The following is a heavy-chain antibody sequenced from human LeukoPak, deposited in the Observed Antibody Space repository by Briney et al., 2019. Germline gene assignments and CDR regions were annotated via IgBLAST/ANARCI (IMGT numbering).Heavy chain of an antibody. V-gene: IGHV4-30-4*08. CDR1: GGSITSGDYY. J-gene: IGHJ4*02. D-gene: IGHD2-2*02. Sequence: SQTLSLTCTVSGGSITSGDYYWSWIRQPPGKGLEWIGYIYYSGSTYYNPSLKSRLTMSVDTSENQFSLKLSSVTAADTAVYYCASQYCSSTSCYIYDYWGQGTLVTVSS. CDR2: IYYSGST. CDR3: ASQYCSSTSCYIYDY.